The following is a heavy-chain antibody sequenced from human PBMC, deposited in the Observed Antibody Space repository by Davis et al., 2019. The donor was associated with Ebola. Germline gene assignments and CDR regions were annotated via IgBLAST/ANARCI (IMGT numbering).Heavy chain of an antibody. CDR1: GFTFSSYG. D-gene: IGHD3-16*01. CDR2: IWYDGSNK. V-gene: IGHV3-33*01. CDR3: ARGRGGLPRGLDV. J-gene: IGHJ6*04. Sequence: PGGSLRLSCAASGFTFSSYGMHWVRQAPGKGLEWVAVIWYDGSNKYYADSVKGRFTISRDNSKNTLYLQMNSLRAEDTAVYYCARGRGGLPRGLDVWGKGTTVTVSS.